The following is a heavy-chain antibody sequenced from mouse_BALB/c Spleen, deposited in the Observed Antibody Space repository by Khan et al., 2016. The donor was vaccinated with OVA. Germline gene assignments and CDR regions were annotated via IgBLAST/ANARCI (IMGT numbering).Heavy chain of an antibody. CDR3: ARGTGFFDY. J-gene: IGHJ2*01. CDR1: GYTFTSYW. Sequence: LQESGVELAKPGASVKMSCKASGYTFTSYWMHWVKQRPGQGLEWIGYINPSTGYTEYNQKFKDKATLTADKSSSTAYMQLSSLTSEDSAVYYCARGTGFFDYWGQGTTLTVSS. V-gene: IGHV1-7*01. D-gene: IGHD3-3*01. CDR2: INPSTGYT.